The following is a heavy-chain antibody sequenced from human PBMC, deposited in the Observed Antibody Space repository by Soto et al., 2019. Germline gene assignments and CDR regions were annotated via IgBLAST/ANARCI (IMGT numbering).Heavy chain of an antibody. D-gene: IGHD3-22*01. CDR1: GGPISSGDYY. V-gene: IGHV4-30-4*01. Sequence: SETLSLTCTVSGGPISSGDYYWSWIRQPPGKGLEWIGYIYNSGRTYQRPSLKSRVTISVDTSKNQFSLKLSSVTAADTAVYYCARSYDSSGYNWFDPWGQGTLVTVSS. CDR3: ARSYDSSGYNWFDP. CDR2: IYNSGRT. J-gene: IGHJ5*02.